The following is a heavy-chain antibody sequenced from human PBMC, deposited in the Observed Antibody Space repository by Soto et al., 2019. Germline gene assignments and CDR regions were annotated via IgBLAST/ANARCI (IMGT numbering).Heavy chain of an antibody. V-gene: IGHV4-61*01. CDR1: GGSVSSGSYY. CDR2: IYYSGST. D-gene: IGHD3-10*01. Sequence: QVQLQESGPGLVKPSETLSLTCTVSGGSVSSGSYYWSWIRQPPGKGLECIGYIYYSGSTNYNPSLKSRVTISLDTSKNQFSLKLSSVTAADTAVYYCGAAPNYRYFDYWGQGTLVTVSS. J-gene: IGHJ4*02. CDR3: GAAPNYRYFDY.